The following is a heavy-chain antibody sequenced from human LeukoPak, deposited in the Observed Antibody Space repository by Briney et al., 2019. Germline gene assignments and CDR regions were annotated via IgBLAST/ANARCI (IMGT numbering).Heavy chain of an antibody. J-gene: IGHJ4*02. D-gene: IGHD5/OR15-5a*01. CDR2: SSSDETYK. CDR1: GFPFTVYP. V-gene: IGHV3-30-3*01. CDR3: ARSVSGVWLFDY. Sequence: WGSLRLSCAASGFPFTVYPTHWVRQAPGKGLEWVSVSSSDETYKFYADSVRGRITISRDNSKNRLYLQMSDLRAEDTAVYFCARSVSGVWLFDYWGRGTLVTVSS.